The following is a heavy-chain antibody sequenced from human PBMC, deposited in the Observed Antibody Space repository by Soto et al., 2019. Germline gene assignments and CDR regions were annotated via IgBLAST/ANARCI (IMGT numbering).Heavy chain of an antibody. J-gene: IGHJ4*02. Sequence: GGSLRLSCAASGFTFSSYAMSWVRQAPGKGLEWVSAISGSGGSTYYADSVKGRFTISRDNSKNTLYLQMNSLRAEDTAVYYCAKAVRYYNNNYYFDYWGQGTLVTVSS. CDR1: GFTFSSYA. V-gene: IGHV3-23*01. D-gene: IGHD3-22*01. CDR2: ISGSGGST. CDR3: AKAVRYYNNNYYFDY.